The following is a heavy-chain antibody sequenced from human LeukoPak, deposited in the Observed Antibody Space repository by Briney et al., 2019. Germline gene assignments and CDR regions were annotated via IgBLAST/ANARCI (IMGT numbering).Heavy chain of an antibody. CDR3: AKDNLYNWNDSHFDY. D-gene: IGHD1-1*01. CDR2: ISWNSGSI. CDR1: GFTFDDYA. Sequence: PGRSLRLSCAASGFTFDDYAMHWVRQAPGKGLEWVSGISWNSGSIGYADSVKGRFTISRDNAKNSLYLQMNSLRAEDTALYYCAKDNLYNWNDSHFDYWGQGTLVTVSS. J-gene: IGHJ4*02. V-gene: IGHV3-9*01.